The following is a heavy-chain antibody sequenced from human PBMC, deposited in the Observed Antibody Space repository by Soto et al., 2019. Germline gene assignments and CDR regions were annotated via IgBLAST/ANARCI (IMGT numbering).Heavy chain of an antibody. CDR2: ISWNSGSI. D-gene: IGHD6-13*01. V-gene: IGHV3-9*01. CDR3: AKDIWQQLAQKGFDY. Sequence: GGSLRLSCAASGFTFDDYAMHWVRQAPGKGLEWVSGISWNSGSICYADSVKGRFTISRDNTKNSLYLQMNSLRAEDTAFYYCAKDIWQQLAQKGFDYWGQGTLVTVSS. CDR1: GFTFDDYA. J-gene: IGHJ4*02.